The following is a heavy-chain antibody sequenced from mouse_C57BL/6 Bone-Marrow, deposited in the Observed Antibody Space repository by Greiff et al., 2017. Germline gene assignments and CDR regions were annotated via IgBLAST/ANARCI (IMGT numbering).Heavy chain of an antibody. CDR2: IWSDGST. CDR3: ASYDYDPYAMDD. J-gene: IGHJ4*01. CDR1: GFSLTSYG. Sequence: QVQLKESGPGLVAPSQSLSITCTVSGFSLTSYGVHWVRQPPGKGLEWLVVIWSDGSTTYNSALKSRLCISTDNSKSQVFLKMNSLQTDDTAMYYCASYDYDPYAMDDWGQGTSVTVSS. D-gene: IGHD2-4*01. V-gene: IGHV2-6*03.